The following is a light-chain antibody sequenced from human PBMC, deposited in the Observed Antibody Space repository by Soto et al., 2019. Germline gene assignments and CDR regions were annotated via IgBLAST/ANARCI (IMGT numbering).Light chain of an antibody. V-gene: IGLV2-8*01. CDR2: EVS. CDR3: SSYAGSNNEV. CDR1: SSDVGGYNY. Sequence: QSVLTQPPSASGSPGQSVTISCTGTSSDVGGYNYVSWYQQHPGKAPKLMIYEVSKRPSGVPDRFSGSKSGNTASLTVSGLQAEDEADYYCSSYAGSNNEVFGTGTKVTDL. J-gene: IGLJ1*01.